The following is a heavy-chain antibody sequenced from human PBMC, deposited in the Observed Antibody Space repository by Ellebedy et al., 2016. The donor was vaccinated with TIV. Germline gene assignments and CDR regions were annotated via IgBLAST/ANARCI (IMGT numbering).Heavy chain of an antibody. CDR2: IDPTDSYT. CDR1: GYSFSTYW. CDR3: SRHRGYGMDV. Sequence: GESLKISCKASGYSFSTYWITWVRQMPGKGLEWMGKIDPTDSYTNYSPSFQGLVTISADESASTAYLQWPSLKASYSATYYCSRHRGYGMDVWGQGTTVTVSS. V-gene: IGHV5-10-1*01. J-gene: IGHJ6*02. D-gene: IGHD3-10*01.